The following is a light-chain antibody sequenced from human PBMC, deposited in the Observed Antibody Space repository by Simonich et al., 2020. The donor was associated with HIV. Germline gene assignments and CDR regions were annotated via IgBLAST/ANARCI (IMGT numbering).Light chain of an antibody. CDR1: QGISSY. CDR3: QQLNSYPLT. CDR2: DAS. Sequence: DIQLTQSPSFLSASVGDRLTITCRASQGISSYLAWYPQKPGKAPKLLIYDASTMQSGVPSRFSSSRSGTEFTLTISSLQPEDFATYYCQQLNSYPLTFGGGTKVEIK. J-gene: IGKJ4*01. V-gene: IGKV1-9*01.